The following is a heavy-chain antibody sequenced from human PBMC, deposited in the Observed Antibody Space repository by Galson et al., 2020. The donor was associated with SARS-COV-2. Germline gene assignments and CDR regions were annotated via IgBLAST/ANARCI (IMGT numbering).Heavy chain of an antibody. J-gene: IGHJ6*02. D-gene: IGHD3-16*01. V-gene: IGHV3-30*18. CDR1: GLPLGSSG. CDR2: ISYDGSNK. CDR3: VKEGGSYAYYYYGLDV. Sequence: GGSLRLSCAASGLPLGSSGMHWVSQAPGKGLEWVALISYDGSNKYYGDSVKGRFTISRDNSKNSLFLQVNSLRAEDTAVYYCVKEGGSYAYYYYGLDVWGLGTTVTVSS.